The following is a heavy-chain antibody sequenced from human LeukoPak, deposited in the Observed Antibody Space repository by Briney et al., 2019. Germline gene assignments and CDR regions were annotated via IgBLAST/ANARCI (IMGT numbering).Heavy chain of an antibody. CDR2: IYSGGTT. J-gene: IGHJ5*02. Sequence: PGGSLRLSCLVSGFTVSSNYMSWVRQTPGKGLEWVSVIYSGGTTKYADSVKGRFTIYRDTSKNTLYLQMNSLRVGDTAVYYCASKLTTGSWGQGTLVTVSS. CDR3: ASKLTTGS. CDR1: GFTVSSNY. D-gene: IGHD4-17*01. V-gene: IGHV3-66*01.